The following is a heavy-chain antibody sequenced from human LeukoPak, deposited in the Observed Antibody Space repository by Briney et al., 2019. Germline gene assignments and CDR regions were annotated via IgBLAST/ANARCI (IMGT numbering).Heavy chain of an antibody. D-gene: IGHD5-18*01. CDR2: IYSGGST. Sequence: GGSLRLSCAASGFTVSSNYMSWVRQAPGKGLEWVSVIYSGGSTYYADSVKGRFTISRDNSKNTLYLQMNSLRAEDTAVYYCARERGYSYGFRYYFDYWGQGTLVTVSS. J-gene: IGHJ4*02. CDR1: GFTVSSNY. V-gene: IGHV3-53*01. CDR3: ARERGYSYGFRYYFDY.